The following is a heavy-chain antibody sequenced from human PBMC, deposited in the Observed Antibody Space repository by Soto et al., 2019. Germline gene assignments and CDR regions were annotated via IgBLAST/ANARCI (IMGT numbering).Heavy chain of an antibody. Sequence: SVKVSCQASGGTFSSYAISWVRQAPGQGLEWMGGIIPIFGTANYAQKFQGRVTITADESTSTAYMELSSLRSEDTAVYYCARSKIAAAGTDWFDPWGQGTLVTVSS. V-gene: IGHV1-69*13. CDR3: ARSKIAAAGTDWFDP. CDR1: GGTFSSYA. J-gene: IGHJ5*02. CDR2: IIPIFGTA. D-gene: IGHD6-13*01.